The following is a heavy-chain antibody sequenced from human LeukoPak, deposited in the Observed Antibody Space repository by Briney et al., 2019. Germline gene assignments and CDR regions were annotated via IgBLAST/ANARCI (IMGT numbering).Heavy chain of an antibody. CDR1: GFTFDDYA. CDR2: ISWNSGTI. D-gene: IGHD3-22*01. V-gene: IGHV3-9*01. J-gene: IGHJ3*02. Sequence: GGSLRLSCAASGFTFDDYAMHWVRQAPGKGLEWVSGISWNSGTIGYADSVKGRFTISRDNAKNSLYLQINSLRAEDTAVYYCARGPNYYDTSGYGYTFDIWGQGTMVTVSS. CDR3: ARGPNYYDTSGYGYTFDI.